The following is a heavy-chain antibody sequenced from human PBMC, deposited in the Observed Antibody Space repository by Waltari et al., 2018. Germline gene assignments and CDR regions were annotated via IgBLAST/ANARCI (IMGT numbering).Heavy chain of an antibody. CDR1: GFTFTRYA. Sequence: EVQLLASGGGLVQPGGSLRLSCAASGFTFTRYAISWARQAPGTGLEWVSAIRGGGGSTDYADSVKGRFTISRDNSKNTLYLQMNSLRAEDTAVYYCAKLAVVITSDYWGQGTLVTVSS. J-gene: IGHJ4*02. D-gene: IGHD3-22*01. CDR3: AKLAVVITSDY. V-gene: IGHV3-23*01. CDR2: IRGGGGST.